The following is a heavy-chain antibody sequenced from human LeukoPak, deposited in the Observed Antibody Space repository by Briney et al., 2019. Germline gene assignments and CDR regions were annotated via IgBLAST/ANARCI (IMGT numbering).Heavy chain of an antibody. CDR1: GYTFTGYY. D-gene: IGHD2-2*01. J-gene: IGHJ5*02. CDR2: INPNSGGT. CDR3: ARAGPYCSSTSCLTGWFDP. Sequence: GASVKLSCKASGYTFTGYYMHWVRQAPGQGLEWMGWINPNSGGTNYAQKSQGRVTMTRDTSISTAYMELSRLRSDDTAVYYCARAGPYCSSTSCLTGWFDPWGQGTLVTVSS. V-gene: IGHV1-2*02.